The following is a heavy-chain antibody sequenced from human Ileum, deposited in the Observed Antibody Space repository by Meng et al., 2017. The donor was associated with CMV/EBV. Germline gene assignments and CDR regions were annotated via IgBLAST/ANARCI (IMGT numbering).Heavy chain of an antibody. CDR2: ISYDGSNK. V-gene: IGHV3-30-3*01. J-gene: IGHJ4*02. CDR3: ARGDPRKYYFDY. CDR1: GFTFSSYA. Sequence: GGSLRLSCAASGFTFSSYAMHWVRQAPGKGLEWVAVISYDGSNKYYADSVKGRFTISRDNSKNTLYLQMNSLRAEDTAVYYCARGDPRKYYFDYWGQGTLVNGAS.